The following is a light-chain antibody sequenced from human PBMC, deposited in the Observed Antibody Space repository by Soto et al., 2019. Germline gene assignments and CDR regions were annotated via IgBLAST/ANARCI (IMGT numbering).Light chain of an antibody. Sequence: EIVMTPSPATLSVSPVERATLSCRASQSVSSNLAWYQQKPGQAPRLLIYGASTRATGIPARFSGSGSGTEFTLTISGLQSEDFAVYYCQQYNNWPITFGQGTRLEIK. V-gene: IGKV3-15*01. CDR2: GAS. CDR3: QQYNNWPIT. CDR1: QSVSSN. J-gene: IGKJ5*01.